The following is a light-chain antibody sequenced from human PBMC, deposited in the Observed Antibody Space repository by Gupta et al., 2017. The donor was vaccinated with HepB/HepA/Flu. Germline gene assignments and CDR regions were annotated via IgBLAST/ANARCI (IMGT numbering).Light chain of an antibody. CDR2: AAS. Sequence: AIRMTQSPSSFSAYTGDRVHITCRASEGISSYLAWYQQKPGKAPKILLFAASSMQSGVPSRFRGSGSGTDFTLTIICLQSADFSTYYCQQYYSYPITFGQGTRLEIK. CDR1: EGISSY. J-gene: IGKJ5*01. V-gene: IGKV1-8*01. CDR3: QQYYSYPIT.